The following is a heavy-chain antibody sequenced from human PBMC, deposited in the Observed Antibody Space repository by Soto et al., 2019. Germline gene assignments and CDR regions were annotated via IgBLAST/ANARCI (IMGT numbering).Heavy chain of an antibody. J-gene: IGHJ4*02. D-gene: IGHD3-22*01. CDR1: GFTFSSYA. Sequence: GGSLRLSCAASGFTFSSYAMSWVRQAPGKGLEWVSAISGSGGSTYYADSVKGRFTISRDNSKNTLYLQMNSLRAEDTAVYYCAKAGSRRWLLQYYFDYWGQGTLVTVSS. CDR2: ISGSGGST. V-gene: IGHV3-23*01. CDR3: AKAGSRRWLLQYYFDY.